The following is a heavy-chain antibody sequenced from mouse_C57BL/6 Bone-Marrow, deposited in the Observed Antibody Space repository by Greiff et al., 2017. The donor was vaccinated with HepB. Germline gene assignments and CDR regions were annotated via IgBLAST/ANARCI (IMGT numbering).Heavy chain of an antibody. CDR3: AREDYGNYEAWFAY. D-gene: IGHD2-1*01. J-gene: IGHJ3*01. Sequence: QVQLQQSGAELVRPGTSVKLSCKASGYTFTSYWMHWVKQRPGQGLEWIGVIDPSDSYTNYNQKFKGKATLTVDTSSSTAYMQLSSLTSEDSAVYYCAREDYGNYEAWFAYWGQGTLVTVSA. V-gene: IGHV1-59*01. CDR2: IDPSDSYT. CDR1: GYTFTSYW.